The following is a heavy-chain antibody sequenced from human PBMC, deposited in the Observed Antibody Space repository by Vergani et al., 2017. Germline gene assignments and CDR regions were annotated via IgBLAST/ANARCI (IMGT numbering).Heavy chain of an antibody. CDR1: GFTFSSYS. CDR3: ARRDFWSGLGYFDL. D-gene: IGHD3-3*01. CDR2: ISSSSSYI. Sequence: EVQLVESGGGLVKPGGSLRLSCAASGFTFSSYSMNWVRQAPGKGLEWVSSISSSSSYIYYADSVKGRFTISRDNAKNSLYLQMNSLRAEDTAVYYCARRDFWSGLGYFDLWGRGTLVTVSS. J-gene: IGHJ2*01. V-gene: IGHV3-21*01.